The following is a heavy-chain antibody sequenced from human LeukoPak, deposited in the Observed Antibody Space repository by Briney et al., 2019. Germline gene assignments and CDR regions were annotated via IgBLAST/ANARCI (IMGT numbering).Heavy chain of an antibody. CDR3: ATAPAVAGTFDY. D-gene: IGHD6-19*01. CDR2: FDPEDGET. V-gene: IGHV1-24*01. J-gene: IGHJ4*02. CDR1: GYTLTELS. Sequence: ASVKVSCKVSGYTLTELSMHWVRQAPGKGLEWMGGFDPEDGETIYAQKFQGRVTMTEDTSTDTAYMELSSLRSEDTAVYYCATAPAVAGTFDYWGQGTLVTVSS.